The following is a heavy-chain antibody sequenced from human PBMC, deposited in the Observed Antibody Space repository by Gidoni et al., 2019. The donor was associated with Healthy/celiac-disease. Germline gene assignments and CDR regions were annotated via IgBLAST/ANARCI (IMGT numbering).Heavy chain of an antibody. D-gene: IGHD1-1*01. CDR2: ISSSSSYI. V-gene: IGHV3-21*01. Sequence: EVQLGESGGGLVKPGGSLSVSCEASGFTCSSESMNWVRQAPGKGLEWVSSISSSSSYIYYADSVKRRFTIPRDNAKHSLYLPMNSLRAEDTAVFYCARDYGLLDRVDGFDYWGQVTLVTVSS. J-gene: IGHJ4*02. CDR1: GFTCSSES. CDR3: ARDYGLLDRVDGFDY.